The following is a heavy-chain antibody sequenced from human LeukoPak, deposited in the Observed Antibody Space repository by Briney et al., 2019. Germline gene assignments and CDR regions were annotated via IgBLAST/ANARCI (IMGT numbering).Heavy chain of an antibody. CDR2: INTNTGNP. CDR1: GYTFTSYA. V-gene: IGHV7-4-1*02. CDR3: ANSAPGYGSGSYDAFDI. Sequence: ASVKVSCKASGYTFTSYAMNWVRQAPGQGLEWMGWINTNTGNPTYAQGFTGRFVFSLDTSVSTAYLQISSLKAEDTAVYYCANSAPGYGSGSYDAFDIWGQGTMVTVSS. J-gene: IGHJ3*02. D-gene: IGHD3-10*01.